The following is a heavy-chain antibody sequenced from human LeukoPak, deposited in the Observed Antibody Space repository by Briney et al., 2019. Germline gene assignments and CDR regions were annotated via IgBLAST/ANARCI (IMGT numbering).Heavy chain of an antibody. CDR3: AKDFSSGYYYFDY. Sequence: SLRLSCAASGFTFDDYAIHWVRQAPGKGLEWVSGINWNSGSKHYAGSVKGRFTISRDNAKNSLYLQMNSLRPEDTALYYCAKDFSSGYYYFDYWGQGPLVTVSS. V-gene: IGHV3-9*01. D-gene: IGHD3-22*01. CDR1: GFTFDDYA. CDR2: INWNSGSK. J-gene: IGHJ4*02.